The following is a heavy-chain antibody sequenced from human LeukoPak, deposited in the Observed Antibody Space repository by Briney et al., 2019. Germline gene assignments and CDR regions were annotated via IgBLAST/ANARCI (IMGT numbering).Heavy chain of an antibody. D-gene: IGHD3-9*01. Sequence: ASVKVSCKASGYTFTNYYIHWVRQAPGKGLEWMGGFDPEDGETIYAQKFQGRVTMTEDTSTDTAYMELSSLRSEDTAVYYCATSIGRYFDWLSSYNWFDPWGQGTLVTVSS. CDR3: ATSIGRYFDWLSSYNWFDP. V-gene: IGHV1-24*01. CDR2: FDPEDGET. CDR1: GYTFTNYY. J-gene: IGHJ5*02.